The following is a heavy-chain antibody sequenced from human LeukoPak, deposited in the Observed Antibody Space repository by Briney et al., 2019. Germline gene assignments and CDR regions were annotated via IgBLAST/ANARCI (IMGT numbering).Heavy chain of an antibody. V-gene: IGHV4-30-4*01. J-gene: IGHJ4*02. CDR3: ASGYYYDSSGYFDY. Sequence: SETLSLTCTVSGGSISSGDYYWSWIRQPPGKGLEWIGYIYYSASTYYNPYLKSRVTISVDTSKNQFSLKLSSVTAADTAVYYCASGYYYDSSGYFDYWGQGTLVTVSS. CDR1: GGSISSGDYY. CDR2: IYYSAST. D-gene: IGHD3-22*01.